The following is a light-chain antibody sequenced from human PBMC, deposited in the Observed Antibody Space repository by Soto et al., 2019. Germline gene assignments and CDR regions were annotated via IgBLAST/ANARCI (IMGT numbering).Light chain of an antibody. J-gene: IGKJ5*01. CDR2: DAS. Sequence: EIVMTQSPATLSVSPGERASLSCRGSQSVGSNLAWYQQKPGQAPRLLIYDASNRATGIPARFSGSGSGTDFTLTISSLEPEDFAVYYCQQRSNWPPITFGQGTRLEIK. CDR1: QSVGSN. V-gene: IGKV3-11*01. CDR3: QQRSNWPPIT.